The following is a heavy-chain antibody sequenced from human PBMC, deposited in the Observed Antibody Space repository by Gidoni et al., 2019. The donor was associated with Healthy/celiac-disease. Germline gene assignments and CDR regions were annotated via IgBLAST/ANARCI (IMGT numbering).Heavy chain of an antibody. J-gene: IGHJ4*02. CDR2: IIHIFGTA. D-gene: IGHD2-2*01. Sequence: QVQLVQSGAEVKKPGSSVKVSCKASGGTFSSYAISWVRKDPGQGLEWMGGIIHIFGTAKDAQKDQGRVTITADKSTSTAYMELSSLRSEDTAVYYCASLDCISTSCSVDYWGQGTLVTVSS. CDR3: ASLDCISTSCSVDY. V-gene: IGHV1-69*06. CDR1: GGTFSSYA.